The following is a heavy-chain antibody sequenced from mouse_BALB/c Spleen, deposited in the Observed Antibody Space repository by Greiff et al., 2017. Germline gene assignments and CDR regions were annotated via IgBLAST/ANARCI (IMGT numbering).Heavy chain of an antibody. CDR1: GYSITSGYY. Sequence: EVKLVESGPGLVKPSQSLSLTCSVTGYSITSGYYWNWIRQFPGNKLEWMGYISYDGSNNYNPSLKNRISITRDTSKNQFFLKLNSVTTEDTATYYCAREAYYRYDSYAMDYWGQGTSVTVSS. J-gene: IGHJ4*01. D-gene: IGHD2-14*01. CDR3: AREAYYRYDSYAMDY. V-gene: IGHV3-6*02. CDR2: ISYDGSN.